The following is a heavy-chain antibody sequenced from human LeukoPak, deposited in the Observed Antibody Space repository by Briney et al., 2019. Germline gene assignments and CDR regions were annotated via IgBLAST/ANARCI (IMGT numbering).Heavy chain of an antibody. Sequence: SETLSLTCAVYGGSFSGYYWSWIRQPPGKGLEWIGEINHSGSTNYNPSLKSRVTISVDTSKNQFSLKLSSVTAADTAVYYCARLRGGVRYFDWLPGRNYYYMDVWGKGTTVTISS. CDR2: INHSGST. CDR3: ARLRGGVRYFDWLPGRNYYYMDV. D-gene: IGHD3-9*01. V-gene: IGHV4-34*01. J-gene: IGHJ6*03. CDR1: GGSFSGYY.